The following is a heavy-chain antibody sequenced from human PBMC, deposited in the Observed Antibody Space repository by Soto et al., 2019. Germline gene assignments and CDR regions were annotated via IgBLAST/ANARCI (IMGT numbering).Heavy chain of an antibody. CDR3: AREEDIVATIHHFRYYGMDI. CDR2: IIPIFGTA. Sequence: GASVKVSCKASGGSFSSYAISWVRQAPGQGLEWMGGIIPIFGTANYAQKFQGRVTITADESTSTAYMELSSLRSEDTAVYYCAREEDIVATIHHFRYYGMDIWGQGATVTGPS. V-gene: IGHV1-69*13. CDR1: GGSFSSYA. D-gene: IGHD5-12*01. J-gene: IGHJ6*02.